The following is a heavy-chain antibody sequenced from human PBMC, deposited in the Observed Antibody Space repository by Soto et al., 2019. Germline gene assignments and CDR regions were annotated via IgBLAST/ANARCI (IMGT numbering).Heavy chain of an antibody. CDR2: IYHSGST. Sequence: TLSLTCAVSGGSISSGGYSWSWIRQPPGKGLEWIGYIYHSGSTYYNPSLKSRVTISVDRSKNQFSLKLSSVTAADTAVYYCALRNSSIGAFDYWGQGTLVTVSS. V-gene: IGHV4-30-2*01. CDR3: ALRNSSIGAFDY. CDR1: GGSISSGGYS. D-gene: IGHD3-3*02. J-gene: IGHJ4*02.